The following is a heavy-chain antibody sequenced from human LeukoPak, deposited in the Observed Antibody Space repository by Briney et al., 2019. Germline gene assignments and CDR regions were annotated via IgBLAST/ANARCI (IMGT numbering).Heavy chain of an antibody. CDR3: AAGGASAP. CDR2: ISPGDSGI. V-gene: IGHV5-51*01. Sequence: KGGGALKISGKGSGYRFTNFWIGGVRQMPGKGLEWMGVISPGDSGIRYSPSFHGQVTISVDKSISTAYLQWSSLKASDSAMYYCAAGGASAPWGQGPLVTVTS. D-gene: IGHD3-16*01. CDR1: GYRFTNFW. J-gene: IGHJ5*02.